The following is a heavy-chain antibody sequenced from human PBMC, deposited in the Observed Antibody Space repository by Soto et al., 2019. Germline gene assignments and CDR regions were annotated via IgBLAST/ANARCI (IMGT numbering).Heavy chain of an antibody. D-gene: IGHD6-19*01. Sequence: QLQLQESGPGLVKPSETLSLTCTVSGGSISSSSYYWGWIRQPPGKGLEWVGSIYYSGSTYYNPSLKSRVTISVDTSKNQFSLKLISVTAADTAVYYCARNLEQWLYGMDVWGQGTTVTVSS. J-gene: IGHJ6*02. CDR3: ARNLEQWLYGMDV. CDR2: IYYSGST. V-gene: IGHV4-39*01. CDR1: GGSISSSSYY.